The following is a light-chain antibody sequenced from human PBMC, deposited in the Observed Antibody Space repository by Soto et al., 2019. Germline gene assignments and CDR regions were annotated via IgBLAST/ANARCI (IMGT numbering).Light chain of an antibody. CDR3: MQALQIPLT. Sequence: DIVMTQSPLSLPVTPGEPASISCRSSQSLLHSNGKHYLDWYLQKPGQSPQLLICMGSNRASGVPDRCSGSGSGTHFTLKISTVEAEDVGVYYCMQALQIPLTFGRGTKVEIK. CDR1: QSLLHSNGKHY. CDR2: MGS. J-gene: IGKJ4*01. V-gene: IGKV2-28*01.